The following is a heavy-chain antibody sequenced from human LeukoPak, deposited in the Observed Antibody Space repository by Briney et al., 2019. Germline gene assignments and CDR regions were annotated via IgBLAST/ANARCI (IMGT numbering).Heavy chain of an antibody. CDR1: GGSISSGNHW. Sequence: PSQTLSLTCTVSGGSISSGNHWWSWLRQHPGKGLEWIGYIYYSGSTLYNPSLESRASISVDTSKNQFSLKLSSVTAADTAVYYCAMSDGYCSSTTCYNPFDYWGQGTLVTVSS. J-gene: IGHJ4*02. CDR3: AMSDGYCSSTTCYNPFDY. CDR2: IYYSGST. D-gene: IGHD2-2*02. V-gene: IGHV4-31*03.